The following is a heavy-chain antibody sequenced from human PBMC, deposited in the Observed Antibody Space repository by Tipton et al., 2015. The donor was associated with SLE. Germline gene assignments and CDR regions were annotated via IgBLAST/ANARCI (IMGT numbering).Heavy chain of an antibody. CDR3: ARAGMIVDFDAFDI. CDR2: ISSSSSYI. Sequence: SLRLSCAASGFTFSSYSMNWVRQAPGKGLEWVSSISSSSSYIYYADSVKGRFTISRDNSKNTLYLQMNSLRAEDTAVYYCARAGMIVDFDAFDIWGQGTMVTVSS. V-gene: IGHV3-21*01. J-gene: IGHJ3*02. CDR1: GFTFSSYS. D-gene: IGHD3-22*01.